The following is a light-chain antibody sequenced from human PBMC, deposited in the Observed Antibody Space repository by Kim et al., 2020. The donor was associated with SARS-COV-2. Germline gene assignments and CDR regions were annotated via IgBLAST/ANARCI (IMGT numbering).Light chain of an antibody. CDR1: QSVSSN. CDR2: GAS. Sequence: SPGGRAALSCRASQSVSSNLSWYQQKPGQAPSLLIYGASTRATGIPARFSGSGSGTEFTLTISSLQSEDFVVYYCQQYNNWPPITFGQGTRLEIK. J-gene: IGKJ5*01. V-gene: IGKV3-15*01. CDR3: QQYNNWPPIT.